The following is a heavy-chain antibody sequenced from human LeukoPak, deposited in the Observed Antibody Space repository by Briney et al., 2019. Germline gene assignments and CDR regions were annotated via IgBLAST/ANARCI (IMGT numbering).Heavy chain of an antibody. J-gene: IGHJ6*02. D-gene: IGHD2-2*01. CDR2: IYYSGST. Sequence: KPSETLSLTCTVSGGSISRDYWSWIRQPPGKGLEWIGYIYYSGSTNYNPSLKSRVTISVDTSKNQFSLKLSSVTAADTAVYYCARGRYCSSTSCPSDSSYYYYGMDVWGQGTTVTVSS. CDR3: ARGRYCSSTSCPSDSSYYYYGMDV. CDR1: GGSISRDY. V-gene: IGHV4-59*12.